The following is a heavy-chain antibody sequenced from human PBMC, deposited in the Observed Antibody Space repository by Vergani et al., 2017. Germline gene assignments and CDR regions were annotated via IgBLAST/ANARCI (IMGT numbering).Heavy chain of an antibody. CDR1: GFTVSSNY. J-gene: IGHJ4*02. V-gene: IGHV3-53*01. Sequence: EVQLVESGGGLIQPGGSLRLSCAASGFTVSSNYMSWVRQAPGKGLEWVSVIYSGGSTYYADSVKGRFTISRDNSKNTLYLQMNSLRDEDTAVYYCASSTVTTKPIPHWGQGTLVTVSS. CDR2: IYSGGST. CDR3: ASSTVTTKPIPH. D-gene: IGHD4-17*01.